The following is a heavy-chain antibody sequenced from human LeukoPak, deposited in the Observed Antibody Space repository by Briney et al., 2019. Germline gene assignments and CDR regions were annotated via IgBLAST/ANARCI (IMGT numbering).Heavy chain of an antibody. CDR2: IYTSGST. J-gene: IGHJ4*02. D-gene: IGHD6-19*01. CDR3: ARGGDSSGWYADY. Sequence: SQTLSLTCTVSGGSISSGSYYWSWIRQPAGKGLEWIGRIYTSGSTNYNPSLKSRVTISVDTSKNQFSLKLSSVTAADTAVYYCARGGDSSGWYADYWGQGTLVTASS. V-gene: IGHV4-61*02. CDR1: GGSISSGSYY.